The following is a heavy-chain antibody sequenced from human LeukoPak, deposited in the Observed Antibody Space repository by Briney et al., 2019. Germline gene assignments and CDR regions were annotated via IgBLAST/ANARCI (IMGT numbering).Heavy chain of an antibody. D-gene: IGHD5-24*01. J-gene: IGHJ4*02. CDR1: GGSFSGYY. CDR3: ARIHLRRWLQIRYFDY. Sequence: SETLSLTCAVYGGSFSGYYWSWIRQPPGKGLEWIGEINHSGSTNYNPSLKSRVTILVDTSKNQFSLKLSSVTAADTAVYCCARIHLRRWLQIRYFDYWGQGTLVTVSS. CDR2: INHSGST. V-gene: IGHV4-34*01.